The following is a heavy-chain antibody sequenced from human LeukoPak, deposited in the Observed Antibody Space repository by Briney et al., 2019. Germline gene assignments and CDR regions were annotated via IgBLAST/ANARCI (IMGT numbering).Heavy chain of an antibody. D-gene: IGHD5-18*01. J-gene: IGHJ4*02. Sequence: GGSLRLSCAASGFTFSSYGMHWVRQAPGKGLEWVAFIRYDGSNKYYADSVKGRFTISRDNSKNTLYLQMNSLRAEDTAVYYCAKGGIQLWLRLPTDYWGQGTLVTVSS. CDR1: GFTFSSYG. CDR3: AKGGIQLWLRLPTDY. CDR2: IRYDGSNK. V-gene: IGHV3-30*02.